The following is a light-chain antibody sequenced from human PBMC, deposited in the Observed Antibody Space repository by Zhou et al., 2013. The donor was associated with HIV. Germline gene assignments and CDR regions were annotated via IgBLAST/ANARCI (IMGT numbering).Light chain of an antibody. CDR3: QQRSNWPPPT. Sequence: EIVMTQSPATLSVSPGERATLSCRASQSVRSNLAWYQQKLGQAPRLLIYGASTRATGIPARFSGSGSGTDFTLTISSLEPEDFAVYYCQQRSNWPPPTFGGGTKVEIK. CDR1: QSVRSN. V-gene: IGKV3-11*01. CDR2: GAS. J-gene: IGKJ4*01.